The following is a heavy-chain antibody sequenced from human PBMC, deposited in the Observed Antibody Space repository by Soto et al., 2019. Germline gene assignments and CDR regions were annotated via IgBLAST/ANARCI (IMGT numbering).Heavy chain of an antibody. V-gene: IGHV4-59*01. CDR3: ARQIGDDPFDI. Sequence: SETLSLTCTVSGGSISSYYWSWIRQPPGKGLEWIGYIYYSGSTNYNPSLKSRVTISVDTSKNQFSLKLSSVTAADTAVYYCARQIGDDPFDIWGQGTMVTVSS. CDR2: IYYSGST. CDR1: GGSISSYY. J-gene: IGHJ3*02. D-gene: IGHD3-3*01.